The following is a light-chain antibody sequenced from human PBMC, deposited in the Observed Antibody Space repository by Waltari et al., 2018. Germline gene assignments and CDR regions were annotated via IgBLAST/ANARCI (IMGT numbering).Light chain of an antibody. CDR2: EVN. V-gene: IGLV2-8*01. Sequence: QSALTQPPSASGSPGQSVTISCIGTTNDIGSYNHVSWYQQNPGKAPKFIIFEVNKRPSGFPDRSSGSKSGNTASLTVSGLQAEDEADYYCTSYGGDNNIVIFGGGTKLTVL. CDR1: TNDIGSYNH. J-gene: IGLJ2*01. CDR3: TSYGGDNNIVI.